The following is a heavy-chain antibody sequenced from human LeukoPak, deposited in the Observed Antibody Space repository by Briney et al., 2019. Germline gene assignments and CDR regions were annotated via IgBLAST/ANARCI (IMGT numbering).Heavy chain of an antibody. V-gene: IGHV3-23*01. CDR2: ISGSGGST. J-gene: IGHJ4*02. D-gene: IGHD6-19*01. Sequence: RSGGSLRLSCAASGFTFSSYAMSWVRQPPGKWLEWVSAISGSGGSTYYADSVKGRFTISRDNSKNTLYLQMNSLRAEDTAVYYCAKSVAVATSGGYWGQGTLVTVSS. CDR3: AKSVAVATSGGY. CDR1: GFTFSSYA.